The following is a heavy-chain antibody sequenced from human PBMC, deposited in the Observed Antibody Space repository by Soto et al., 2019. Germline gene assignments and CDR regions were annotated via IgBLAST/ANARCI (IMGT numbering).Heavy chain of an antibody. D-gene: IGHD3-3*01. V-gene: IGHV4-59*01. Sequence: QVQLQESGPGLVKPSETLSLTCTVSGGSISSYYWSWIRQPPGKGLEWIGYIYYSGSTKYNPSLKSRVTISVDTSKNQFSLKLSSVTAADTAVYYCARVRTYYDLEGNDAFDLWGQGTMVTVSS. J-gene: IGHJ3*01. CDR1: GGSISSYY. CDR2: IYYSGST. CDR3: ARVRTYYDLEGNDAFDL.